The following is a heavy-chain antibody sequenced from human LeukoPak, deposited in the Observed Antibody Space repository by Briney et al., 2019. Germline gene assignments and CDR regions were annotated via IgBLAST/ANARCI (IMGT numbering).Heavy chain of an antibody. D-gene: IGHD3-22*01. CDR1: GYTFGSYD. CDR2: MNPGSGNT. CDR3: ARLSETAAYYYTSGYYYPGY. J-gene: IGHJ4*02. V-gene: IGHV1-8*02. Sequence: ASVKVSCKASGYTFGSYDINWVRKATGQGLEWMGWMNPGSGNTGYAQRFQGRVSMTRDTSTSTAYMELSGLRSEDTAVYYCARLSETAAYYYTSGYYYPGYWGQGTLVTVDS.